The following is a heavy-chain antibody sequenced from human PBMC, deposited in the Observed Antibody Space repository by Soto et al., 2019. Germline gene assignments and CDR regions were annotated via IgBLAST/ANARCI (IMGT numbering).Heavy chain of an antibody. V-gene: IGHV1-18*01. J-gene: IGHJ5*02. Sequence: QVQLVQSGAEVKKPGASVKVSCKASGYTFTSYGISWVRQAPGQGLEWMGWISAYNGNTNYAQKLQGRVTMTTDTSTSTAYIELRSQRSDDTAVYYCAIDYFPNFVDYEGGNWFDPWGQGTLFTVSS. CDR1: GYTFTSYG. D-gene: IGHD4-17*01. CDR3: AIDYFPNFVDYEGGNWFDP. CDR2: ISAYNGNT.